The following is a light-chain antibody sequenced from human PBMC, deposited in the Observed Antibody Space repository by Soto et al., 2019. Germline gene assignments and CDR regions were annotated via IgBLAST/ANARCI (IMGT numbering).Light chain of an antibody. V-gene: IGKV3-20*01. CDR3: QQYGSSPRT. J-gene: IGKJ1*01. CDR2: GSS. CDR1: ESGASSY. Sequence: IVSMKATGTLALSRGGGARLSCRGRESGASSYLAQYQQKPGQAPTLLIYGSSIRGAGIPDRFSGSGSGTDFTLTISRLDPEDFAVYFCQQYGSSPRTFGQGTKVDIK.